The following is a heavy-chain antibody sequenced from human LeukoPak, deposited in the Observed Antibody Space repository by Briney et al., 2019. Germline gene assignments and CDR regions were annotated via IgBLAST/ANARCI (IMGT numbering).Heavy chain of an antibody. CDR2: ISFDGSNK. V-gene: IGHV3-30*18. CDR3: AKDESRRIAAAGTGYFQH. CDR1: GFTFNSYD. D-gene: IGHD6-13*01. Sequence: GESLRLSCAASGFTFNSYDMHWVRQAPGKGLEWVAIISFDGSNKFYADSVKGRFTISRDNSKNTLYLQMNSLRAEDSAVYYCAKDESRRIAAAGTGYFQHWGQGTLVTVSS. J-gene: IGHJ1*01.